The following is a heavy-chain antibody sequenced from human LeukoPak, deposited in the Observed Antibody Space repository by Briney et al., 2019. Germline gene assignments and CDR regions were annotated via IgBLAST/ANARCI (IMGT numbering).Heavy chain of an antibody. V-gene: IGHV3-48*03. J-gene: IGHJ4*02. CDR1: GFTFSSYE. CDR2: ISSSGSLI. Sequence: GGSLRLSCAASGFTFSSYEMNWVRQAPGKGLEWVSYISSSGSLIYYADSVKGRFTISRDNAKNSLYLQMNSLRAEDAAAYYCAREMGYYDSSGYYYWGQGTLVTVSS. D-gene: IGHD3-22*01. CDR3: AREMGYYDSSGYYY.